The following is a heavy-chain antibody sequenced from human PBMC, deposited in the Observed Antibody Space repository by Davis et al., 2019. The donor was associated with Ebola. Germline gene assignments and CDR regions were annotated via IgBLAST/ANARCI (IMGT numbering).Heavy chain of an antibody. CDR1: GYTFTGDY. V-gene: IGHV1-2*02. CDR3: ARGSSSWYKAGYRDHYYYSAMDV. D-gene: IGHD6-13*01. CDR2: INPNSGGT. Sequence: ASVKVSCKASGYTFTGDYMHWVRQAPGQGLEWMGWINPNSGGTNYAQKFQGRVTMTRDTSISTVYMDLSRLRSDDTAVYYCARGSSSWYKAGYRDHYYYSAMDVWGQGTTVTVSS. J-gene: IGHJ6*02.